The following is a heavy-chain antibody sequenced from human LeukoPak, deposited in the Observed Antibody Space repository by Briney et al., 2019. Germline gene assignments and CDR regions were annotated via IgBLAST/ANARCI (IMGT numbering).Heavy chain of an antibody. V-gene: IGHV4-59*01. J-gene: IGHJ3*02. CDR3: ARDWRFLERTQAFDI. CDR2: IYYSGTT. Sequence: SETLSLTCTVSGGSIRDYYWSWIRQPPGKGLEWIGYIYYSGTTNYNPSLKSRVTISLDTSKNHFSLKLSSVTAADTAVYYCARDWRFLERTQAFDIWGQGTMVTVSS. D-gene: IGHD3-3*01. CDR1: GGSIRDYY.